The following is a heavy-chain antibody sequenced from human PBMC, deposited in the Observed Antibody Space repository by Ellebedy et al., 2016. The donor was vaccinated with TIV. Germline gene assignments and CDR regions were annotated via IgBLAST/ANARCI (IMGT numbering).Heavy chain of an antibody. Sequence: AASVKVSCKASRDTFTNNAFTWVRQAPGHGLEWMGGIIPGFDTINYSQKFQGRVTITADESTSTAYMELSRLSSDDTAVYYCARGGGYCAGDCHRYLDSWGQGTPVTVSS. D-gene: IGHD2-21*01. V-gene: IGHV1-69*13. CDR1: RDTFTNNA. J-gene: IGHJ4*02. CDR2: IIPGFDTI. CDR3: ARGGGYCAGDCHRYLDS.